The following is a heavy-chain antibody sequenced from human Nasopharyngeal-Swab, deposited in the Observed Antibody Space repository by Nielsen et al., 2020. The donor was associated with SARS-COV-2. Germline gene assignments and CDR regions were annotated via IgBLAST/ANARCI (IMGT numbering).Heavy chain of an antibody. CDR3: ARELGVGLFDY. CDR1: GYTFSSNC. Sequence: ASVQVSCKTSGYTFSSNCIAWVRPAPPQGVEWLGWISPYNYYTHYEQKFQGSVTMTSDTSTSTAYLELRSLTSDDTAVYYCARELGVGLFDYWSQGTLVTVSS. D-gene: IGHD3-16*01. CDR2: ISPYNYYT. V-gene: IGHV1-18*01. J-gene: IGHJ4*02.